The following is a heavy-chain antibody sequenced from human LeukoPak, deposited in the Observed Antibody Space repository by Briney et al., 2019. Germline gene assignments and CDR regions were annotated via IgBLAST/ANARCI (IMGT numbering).Heavy chain of an antibody. J-gene: IGHJ4*02. CDR2: IYYSGST. D-gene: IGHD1-7*01. Sequence: SETLSLTCTVSGGSISSSSYYWVWIRHPPGKGLEWIGSIYYSGSTYYHPSLKSRVTISVDTSKNQFSLQLSSVTAADTGVYYCARVGDWNYGIYLFDHWGQGTLVTVSS. CDR3: ARVGDWNYGIYLFDH. V-gene: IGHV4-39*07. CDR1: GGSISSSSYY.